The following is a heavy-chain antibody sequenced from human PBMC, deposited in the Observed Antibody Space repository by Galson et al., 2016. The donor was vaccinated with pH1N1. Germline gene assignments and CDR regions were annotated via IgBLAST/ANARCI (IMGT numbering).Heavy chain of an antibody. CDR3: ARQNDYGDYRGDAFDI. J-gene: IGHJ3*02. CDR2: IHLGGSHI. CDR1: GYRFSSSW. D-gene: IGHD4-17*01. Sequence: QSGAEVKKPGESLKISCKGSGYRFSSSWIGWVRQMPGKGLEWMGIIHLGGSHIRYSSSFQGQVTISADKSINIVSLQWSSLQASDTAMYYCARQNDYGDYRGDAFDIWGQGTMVTVSS. V-gene: IGHV5-51*01.